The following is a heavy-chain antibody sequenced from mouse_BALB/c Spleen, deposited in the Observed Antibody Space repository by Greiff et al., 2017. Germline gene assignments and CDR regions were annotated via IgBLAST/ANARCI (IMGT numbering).Heavy chain of an antibody. Sequence: QVQLQQSGAELVRPGPSVKVSCKASGYAFTNYLIEWVKQRPGQGLEWIGVINPGSGGTNYNEKFKGKATLTADKSTSTAYMQLSSLTSDDSAVYYCARTNWSWFAYWGQGTLVTVSA. J-gene: IGHJ3*01. V-gene: IGHV1-54*01. CDR3: ARTNWSWFAY. CDR1: GYAFTNYL. CDR2: INPGSGGT. D-gene: IGHD4-1*01.